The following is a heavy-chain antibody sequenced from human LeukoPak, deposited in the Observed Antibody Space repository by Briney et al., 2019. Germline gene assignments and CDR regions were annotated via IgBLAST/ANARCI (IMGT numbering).Heavy chain of an antibody. CDR1: GFTFSSYS. D-gene: IGHD6-19*01. CDR2: ISSSSSYI. CDR3: ATVKYSSGWSTMNYGMDV. Sequence: GGSLRLSCAASGFTFSSYSMNWVRQAPGKGLEWVSSISSSSSYIYYADSVKGRFTISRDNAKNPLYLQMNSLRAEDTAVYYCATVKYSSGWSTMNYGMDVWGQGTTVTVSS. J-gene: IGHJ6*02. V-gene: IGHV3-21*01.